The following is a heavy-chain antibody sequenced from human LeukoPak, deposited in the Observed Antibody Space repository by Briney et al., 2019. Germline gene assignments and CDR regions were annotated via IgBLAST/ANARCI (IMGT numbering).Heavy chain of an antibody. Sequence: KCGESLKISCKGSGYTFISYWIAWARQMPGQGLEWMGSIYPGDSEVTYSPSFQGHVTMSADKSISTAYLQWRSLTASDIGIYYCARFMGDTVTMRLDPWGQGTLVTVSS. CDR1: GYTFISYW. D-gene: IGHD4-17*01. J-gene: IGHJ5*02. CDR2: IYPGDSEV. V-gene: IGHV5-51*01. CDR3: ARFMGDTVTMRLDP.